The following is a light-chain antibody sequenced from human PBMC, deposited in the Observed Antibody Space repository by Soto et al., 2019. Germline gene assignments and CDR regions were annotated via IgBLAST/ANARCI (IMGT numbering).Light chain of an antibody. J-gene: IGKJ5*01. V-gene: IGKV3-11*01. CDR3: QQRSNWPPIT. CDR1: QSLTNPY. Sequence: ENVLTQSPGTLSLSPGDRATLFCRARQSLTNPYIAWYQQKPGQAPRLLIYDISNRATGVSARFSGSGSGTEFTLTISSLQPEDFAVYYCQQRSNWPPITFGQGTRLEIK. CDR2: DIS.